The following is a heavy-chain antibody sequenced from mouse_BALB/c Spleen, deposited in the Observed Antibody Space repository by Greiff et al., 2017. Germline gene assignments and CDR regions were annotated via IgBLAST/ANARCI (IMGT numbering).Heavy chain of an antibody. V-gene: IGHV5-6-5*01. CDR3: ARGPNYIPFDY. Sequence: EVQLVESGGGLVKPGGSLKLSCAASGFTFSSYAMSWVRQTPEKRLEWVASISSGGSTYYPDSVKGRFTIARDNARNILYLQMSSLRSEDTAMYYCARGPNYIPFDYWGQGTTLTVSS. J-gene: IGHJ2*01. D-gene: IGHD2-12*01. CDR2: ISSGGST. CDR1: GFTFSSYA.